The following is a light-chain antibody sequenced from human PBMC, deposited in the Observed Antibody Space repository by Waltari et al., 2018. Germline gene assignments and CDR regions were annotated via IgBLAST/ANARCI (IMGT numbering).Light chain of an antibody. Sequence: QSVLTQPPSASGTPGQRVTTPCSGSDSNIGSTLAVWYQHVPGTGPKLLLYRNNQRPSGVSARFSGSKSGTSASLAISGLRSEDEAQYYCATWDDSLSGPVFGGGTKLTVL. CDR1: DSNIGSTL. CDR2: RNN. V-gene: IGLV1-47*01. J-gene: IGLJ3*02. CDR3: ATWDDSLSGPV.